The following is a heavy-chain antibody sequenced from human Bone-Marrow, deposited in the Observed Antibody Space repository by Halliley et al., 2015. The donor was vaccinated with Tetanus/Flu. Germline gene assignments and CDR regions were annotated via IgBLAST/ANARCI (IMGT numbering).Heavy chain of an antibody. CDR2: IYYNGNP. CDR1: GGSISSSSYY. D-gene: IGHD2-2*01. J-gene: IGHJ4*02. CDR3: ARRLGYCSSTSCNFGY. Sequence: TLSLTCTTSGGSISSSSYYWGWVRQPPGKGLEWIGSIYYNGNPFYKPSLKSRVTISVDTSKNQFSLKLRYVTAADSGVYYCARRLGYCSSTSCNFGYWGQGTLVTVSS. V-gene: IGHV4-39*01.